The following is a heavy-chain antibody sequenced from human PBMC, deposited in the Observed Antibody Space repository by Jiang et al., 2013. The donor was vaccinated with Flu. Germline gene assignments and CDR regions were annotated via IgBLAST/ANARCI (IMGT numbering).Heavy chain of an antibody. CDR2: INPSDGSA. J-gene: IGHJ6*04. V-gene: IGHV1-46*02. CDR1: GYSFKNYF. D-gene: IGHD3-3*01. CDR3: ARDQSFITIFGVGASFISGMEV. Sequence: QSGSELKESGASVKVSCKTSGYSFKNYFIHWVRQAPGQGLEWVGYINPSDGSARYAQKFRDRVRMTTDTSKSTVYMELSRLKSDDTAVYYCARDQSFITIFGVGASFISGMEVWGEGTTVTVSS.